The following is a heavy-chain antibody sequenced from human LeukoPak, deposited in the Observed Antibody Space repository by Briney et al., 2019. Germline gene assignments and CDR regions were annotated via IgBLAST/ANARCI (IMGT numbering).Heavy chain of an antibody. D-gene: IGHD6-13*01. J-gene: IGHJ4*02. CDR2: ISGSGSYM. CDR1: GFTFSSYT. Sequence: PGGSLRLSCAASGFTFSSYTMNWVRQAPGKGLEWVSSISGSGSYMYYADSVKGRFTISRDNAKNSLYLQMNSLRAEDTAVYYCAKINNHGSSWYSPFDYWGQGTLVTVSS. V-gene: IGHV3-21*04. CDR3: AKINNHGSSWYSPFDY.